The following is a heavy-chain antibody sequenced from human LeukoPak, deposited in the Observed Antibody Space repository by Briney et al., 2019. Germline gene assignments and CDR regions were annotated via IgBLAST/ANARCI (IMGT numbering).Heavy chain of an antibody. CDR2: ISGGSSST. V-gene: IGHV3-21*01. D-gene: IGHD6-13*01. J-gene: IGHJ4*02. CDR3: ARARIRSSWYFDY. CDR1: GFTFSRYS. Sequence: GGSLRLSCAVSGFTFSRYSMNWVRQAPGKGLEWVSVISGGSSSTFYADSVKGRFTISRDNAKNSLYLQMDSLRAEDTAVYYCARARIRSSWYFDYWGQGTLVTVSS.